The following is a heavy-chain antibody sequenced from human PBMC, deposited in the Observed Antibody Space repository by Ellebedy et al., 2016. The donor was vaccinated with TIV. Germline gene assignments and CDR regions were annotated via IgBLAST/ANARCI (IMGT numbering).Heavy chain of an antibody. Sequence: MPSETLSLTCSVSGGSLISTNYYRDWIRQPPGKGLEWIGTIYSSGSPFYNPSLNSRVTMSVDTSKNQFSLKLTSVTATDTAVYYCAIQAAVTGDDYWGQGTLVTVSS. D-gene: IGHD6-19*01. CDR1: GGSLISTNYY. CDR2: IYSSGSP. V-gene: IGHV4-39*01. J-gene: IGHJ4*02. CDR3: AIQAAVTGDDY.